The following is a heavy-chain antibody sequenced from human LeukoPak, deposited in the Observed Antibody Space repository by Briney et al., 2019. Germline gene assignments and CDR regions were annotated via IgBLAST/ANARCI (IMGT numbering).Heavy chain of an antibody. D-gene: IGHD3-3*01. CDR1: GYTFSGYY. Sequence: GASVKVSCKASGYTFSGYYMHWVRQAPGKGLERMGWINPNSGGTNYAQKFQGRVTMTRDTSISTAYMELSRVRSDDTAVYYCARGSERYDFWSGYYRAESYYFDYWGQGTLVTVSS. CDR3: ARGSERYDFWSGYYRAESYYFDY. CDR2: INPNSGGT. J-gene: IGHJ4*02. V-gene: IGHV1-2*02.